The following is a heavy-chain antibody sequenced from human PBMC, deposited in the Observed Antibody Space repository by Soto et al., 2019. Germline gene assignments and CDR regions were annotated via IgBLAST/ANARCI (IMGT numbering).Heavy chain of an antibody. Sequence: GGSLRLSCTASGFTFSSYGMRWVRQAQGKGLEWVAVISYDGSNKYYADSVKGRFTTSRDNSKNTPYLQVNSLTAEDTALYYSAKGPSGGKGFYFDYWGQGALVTVSS. D-gene: IGHD2-15*01. CDR2: ISYDGSNK. J-gene: IGHJ4*02. CDR3: AKGPSGGKGFYFDY. CDR1: GFTFSSYG. V-gene: IGHV3-30*18.